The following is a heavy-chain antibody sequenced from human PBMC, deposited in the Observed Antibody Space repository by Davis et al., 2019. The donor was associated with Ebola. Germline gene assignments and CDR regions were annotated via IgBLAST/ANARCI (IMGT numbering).Heavy chain of an antibody. Sequence: AASVKVSCKASGYTFTGYYMHWVRQAPGQGLEWMGWINPNSGNTYYAQKFQGRVTMTRDTSITTAYMELSRLRSDDTAVYYCARDGSTSDQKSGELDYWGQGPLVTVSS. D-gene: IGHD7-27*01. V-gene: IGHV1-2*02. J-gene: IGHJ4*02. CDR2: INPNSGNT. CDR1: GYTFTGYY. CDR3: ARDGSTSDQKSGELDY.